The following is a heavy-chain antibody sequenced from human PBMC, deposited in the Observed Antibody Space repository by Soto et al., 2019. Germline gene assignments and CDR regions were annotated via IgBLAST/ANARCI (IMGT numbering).Heavy chain of an antibody. CDR2: IYYSGST. V-gene: IGHV4-59*08. J-gene: IGHJ4*02. CDR1: GGSISSYY. CDR3: ARLAYDFWSGYSEYFDY. Sequence: SETLSLTCTVSGGSISSYYWSWIRQPPGKGLEWIGYIYYSGSTNYNPSLKSRVTISVDTSKNQFSLKLSSVTAADTAVYYCARLAYDFWSGYSEYFDYWGQGTLVTVSS. D-gene: IGHD3-3*01.